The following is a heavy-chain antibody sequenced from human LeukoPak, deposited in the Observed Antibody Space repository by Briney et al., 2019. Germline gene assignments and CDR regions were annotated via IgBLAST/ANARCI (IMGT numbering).Heavy chain of an antibody. J-gene: IGHJ4*02. Sequence: PSETLSLTCTVSGGSLSNYYWSWIRQPPGKALEWIGYIYYSGSTNYNPSLKSRVTISVDTSKNQFSLKLNSVTAADTALYYCARVDDWNALEYWAQGTLVTVSS. CDR1: GGSLSNYY. D-gene: IGHD1-1*01. CDR2: IYYSGST. CDR3: ARVDDWNALEY. V-gene: IGHV4-59*01.